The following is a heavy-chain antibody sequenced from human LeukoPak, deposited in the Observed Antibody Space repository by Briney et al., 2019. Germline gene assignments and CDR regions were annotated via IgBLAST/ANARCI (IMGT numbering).Heavy chain of an antibody. CDR3: ARDNSYGFMGCMDY. CDR2: TRYDGSHA. J-gene: IGHJ4*02. V-gene: IGHV3-30*02. Sequence: PGGSLRLSCAASGLAFSTYGMHWVRQAPGKGLEWVAFTRYDGSHAEYEDSVKGRFSIARDDSKSTLYLQMNSLRAEATGVYYCARDNSYGFMGCMDYWGQGTRVTVSS. CDR1: GLAFSTYG. D-gene: IGHD5-18*01.